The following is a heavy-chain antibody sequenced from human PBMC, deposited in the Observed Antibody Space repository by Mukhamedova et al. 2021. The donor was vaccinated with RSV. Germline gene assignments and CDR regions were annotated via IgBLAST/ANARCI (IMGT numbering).Heavy chain of an antibody. J-gene: IGHJ6*02. D-gene: IGHD3-10*01. V-gene: IGHV5-51*04. CDR3: ARDGSGSHKDYYGLDV. CDR2: IYPGNSDT. Sequence: VAWVRQVPGKGLEYLGFIYPGNSDTKYSPSFEGQVTISVDEPIDTAYLQWSGLKASDTAIYFCARDGSGSHKDYYGLDVWGQGT.